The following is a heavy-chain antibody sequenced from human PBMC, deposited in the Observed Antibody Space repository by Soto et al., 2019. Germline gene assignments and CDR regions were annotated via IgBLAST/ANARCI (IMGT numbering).Heavy chain of an antibody. CDR2: INHSGST. CDR3: ARGRAQGYYYYGMDV. V-gene: IGHV4-34*01. CDR1: GCSISSNY. Sequence: SETTSLTFTVSGCSISSNYWNWIPQPPGKGLEWIGEINHSGSTNYNPSLKSRVTISVDTSKNQFSLKLGSVTAADTAVYYCARGRAQGYYYYGMDVWGQGTTVTVSS. J-gene: IGHJ6*02.